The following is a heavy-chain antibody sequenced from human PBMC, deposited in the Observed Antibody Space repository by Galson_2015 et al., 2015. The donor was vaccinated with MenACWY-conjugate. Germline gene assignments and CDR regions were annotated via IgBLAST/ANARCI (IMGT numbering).Heavy chain of an antibody. V-gene: IGHV3-23*01. CDR2: VSGSGDNT. J-gene: IGHJ6*02. Sequence: SLRLSCAASGFTFSSYAMSWVRQTPGKGLEWVSAVSGSGDNTYYADSVKGRFTISRDNSKNTLDLQMNSLRVEDTAVYYCARDRGGGNSLRWGQGTTVTVSS. CDR3: ARDRGGGNSLR. D-gene: IGHD1-7*01. CDR1: GFTFSSYA.